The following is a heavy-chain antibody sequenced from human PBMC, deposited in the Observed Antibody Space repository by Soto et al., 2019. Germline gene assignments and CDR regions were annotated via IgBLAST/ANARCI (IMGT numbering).Heavy chain of an antibody. Sequence: GGSLRLSCAASGFTFSSYAMSWVRQAPGKGLEWVSAISGSGGSTYYADSVKGRFTISRDNSKNTLYLQMNSLRAEDTAVYYCAKHPYSSSPRNYYMDVWGKGTTVTVSS. CDR1: GFTFSSYA. CDR2: ISGSGGST. CDR3: AKHPYSSSPRNYYMDV. D-gene: IGHD6-13*01. J-gene: IGHJ6*03. V-gene: IGHV3-23*01.